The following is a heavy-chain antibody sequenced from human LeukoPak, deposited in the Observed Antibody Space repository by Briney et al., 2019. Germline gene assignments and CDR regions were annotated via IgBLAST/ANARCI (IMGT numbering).Heavy chain of an antibody. CDR2: INPNTGGT. V-gene: IGHV1-2*02. Sequence: GASVKVSCKASGYTFTGYYMHWVRRAPGEGLEWLGWINPNTGGTNYAQKFQGRVTMTRDTSISTAYMELSRLRSDGTAVYYCAGGGLVLRYFDWLSNNWFDPWGQGTLVTVSS. D-gene: IGHD3-9*01. CDR1: GYTFTGYY. J-gene: IGHJ5*02. CDR3: AGGGLVLRYFDWLSNNWFDP.